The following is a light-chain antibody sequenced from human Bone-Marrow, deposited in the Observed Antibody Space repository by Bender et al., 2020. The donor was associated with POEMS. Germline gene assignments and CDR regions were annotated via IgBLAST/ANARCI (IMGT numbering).Light chain of an antibody. V-gene: IGLV2-14*03. Sequence: QSALTQPASVSGSPGQSIIISCTGTSSDIGASYPVSWYQHSPGKPPKLIIYNVSSRPSGVSTRFSGSRSGNTASLSISRLQAEDEADYYCNSHTRTNSLVFGGGTTWTVL. J-gene: IGLJ3*02. CDR3: NSHTRTNSLV. CDR1: SSDIGASYP. CDR2: NVS.